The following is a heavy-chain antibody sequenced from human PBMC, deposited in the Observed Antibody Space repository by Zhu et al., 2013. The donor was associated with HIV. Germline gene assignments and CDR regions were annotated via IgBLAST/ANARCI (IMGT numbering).Heavy chain of an antibody. CDR1: GGSISSGDYY. CDR2: IYYSGST. D-gene: IGHD2-2*01. J-gene: IGHJ6*02. V-gene: IGHV4-30-4*01. Sequence: QVQLQESGPGLVKPSQTLSLTCTVSGGSISSGDYYWSWIRQPPGKGLEWIGYIYYSGSTYYNPSLKSRVTISVDTSKNQFSLKLSSVTAADTAVYYCARVGIVVVPAAIGDYYYYYGMDVWGQGTTVTVSS. CDR3: ARVGIVVVPAAIGDYYYYYGMDV.